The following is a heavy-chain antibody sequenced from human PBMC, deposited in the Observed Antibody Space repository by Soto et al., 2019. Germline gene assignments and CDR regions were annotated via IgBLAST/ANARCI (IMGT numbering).Heavy chain of an antibody. CDR1: GGTFSSYA. CDR2: IIPMFDTA. V-gene: IGHV1-69*01. Sequence: QVQLVQSGAEVKKPGSSVKVSCTASGGTFSSYAISWVRQAPGQGLEWMGGIIPMFDTANYAQKFQDRVTISADESTSTAYMELSSLTSEDTAVYYCARSLTYYYETSGYYLGNIWGQGTLVTVSS. J-gene: IGHJ4*02. CDR3: ARSLTYYYETSGYYLGNI. D-gene: IGHD3-22*01.